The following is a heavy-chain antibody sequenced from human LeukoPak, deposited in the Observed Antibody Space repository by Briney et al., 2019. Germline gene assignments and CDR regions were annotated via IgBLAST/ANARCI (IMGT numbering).Heavy chain of an antibody. Sequence: SVKVSCKASGGTFSSSAISWVRQAPGQGLEWMGGIIPIFGAANYAQKFQGRVTITADASTSTGYMELSSLSSEDTAVYYCARGGDILTGFPYYYYMDVWGKGTTVTVSS. CDR3: ARGGDILTGFPYYYYMDV. V-gene: IGHV1-69*13. D-gene: IGHD3-9*01. J-gene: IGHJ6*03. CDR2: IIPIFGAA. CDR1: GGTFSSSA.